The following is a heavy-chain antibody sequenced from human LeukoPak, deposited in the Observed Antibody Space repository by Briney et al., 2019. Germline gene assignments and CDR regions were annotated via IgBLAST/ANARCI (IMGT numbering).Heavy chain of an antibody. Sequence: PSETLSLTCTASGGSIRSSSYYWGWIRQPPGKGLEWIGSIYYSGSTNYKPSLRSRVTISVDTSKNQFSLKLSSVTAADTAVYYCARHAGSYYTYNFDYWGQGTLVTVSS. CDR3: ARHAGSYYTYNFDY. CDR2: IYYSGST. J-gene: IGHJ4*02. V-gene: IGHV4-39*01. CDR1: GGSIRSSSYY. D-gene: IGHD3-22*01.